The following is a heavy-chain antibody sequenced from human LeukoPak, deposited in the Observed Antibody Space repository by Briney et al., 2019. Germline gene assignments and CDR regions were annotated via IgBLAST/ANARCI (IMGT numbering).Heavy chain of an antibody. Sequence: SETLSLTCTVSGGSISSSCYYWGWIRQPPGKGLEWIGSIYYSGSTYYNPSLKSRVTISIDTSKNQLSLKLSSVTAADTAVYYCARDAAYYDSSGSPGSFDYWGQGTLVTVPS. J-gene: IGHJ4*02. CDR2: IYYSGST. CDR1: GGSISSSCYY. CDR3: ARDAAYYDSSGSPGSFDY. V-gene: IGHV4-39*07. D-gene: IGHD3-22*01.